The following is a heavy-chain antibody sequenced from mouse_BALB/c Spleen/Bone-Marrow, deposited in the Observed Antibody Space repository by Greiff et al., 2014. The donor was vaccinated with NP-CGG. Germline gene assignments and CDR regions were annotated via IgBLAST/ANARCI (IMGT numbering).Heavy chain of an antibody. CDR2: ISSGSSTI. V-gene: IGHV5-17*02. D-gene: IGHD2-10*02. Sequence: DVHLVESGGGLAQPGGSRKLSCAASGFTFSSFGMHWVRQAPEKGLEWVAYISSGSSTIYYADTAKGRFTISRDNPKNTLFLQMTSLRSEDTAMYYCVRSYDSYAMAFWGQGTSVTVSS. CDR1: GFTFSSFG. CDR3: VRSYDSYAMAF. J-gene: IGHJ4*01.